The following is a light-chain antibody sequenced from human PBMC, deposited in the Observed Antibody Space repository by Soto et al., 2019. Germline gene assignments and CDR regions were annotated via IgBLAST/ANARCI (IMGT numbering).Light chain of an antibody. CDR3: QQYNTYSGT. CDR1: QSVNNW. Sequence: DIQMTQSPSALSASVGDRVTITCRASQSVNNWLAWYQQKPGKAPKLLIYDASYLESGVPSRFSGSGSGTEFTLTISSLQPDDFATYYCQQYNTYSGTFGKGTKVEIK. V-gene: IGKV1-5*01. CDR2: DAS. J-gene: IGKJ1*01.